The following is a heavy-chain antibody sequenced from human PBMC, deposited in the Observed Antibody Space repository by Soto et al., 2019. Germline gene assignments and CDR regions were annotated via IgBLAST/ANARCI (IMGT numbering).Heavy chain of an antibody. CDR3: AKGLRRLLRTQYYYGLDV. CDR2: ISGSGGNT. D-gene: IGHD3-16*01. Sequence: GGSLRLSCAASGFTFSPYAMTWVRQAPGKGLEWVSSISGSGGNTNYADSVKGRFTVSRDNSKKTLSLQMNSLTEEDTAIYYCAKGLRRLLRTQYYYGLDVWGRGTTVTVSS. J-gene: IGHJ6*02. V-gene: IGHV3-23*01. CDR1: GFTFSPYA.